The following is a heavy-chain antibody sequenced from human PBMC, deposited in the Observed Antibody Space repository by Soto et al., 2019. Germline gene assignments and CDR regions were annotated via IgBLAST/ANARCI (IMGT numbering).Heavy chain of an antibody. D-gene: IGHD1-1*01. V-gene: IGHV3-21*01. CDR2: ISSGSSYI. CDR3: ARWPGWYFDY. J-gene: IGHJ4*02. CDR1: GFTFSSYS. Sequence: EVQLVESGGGLVKPGGSLRLSCAASGFTFSSYSMNWVRQAQGKGLEWVSSISSGSSYIYYADSLKGRFTISRDNAKNSLYLQMNSLRAEDTAVYYCARWPGWYFDYWGQGTLVTVSS.